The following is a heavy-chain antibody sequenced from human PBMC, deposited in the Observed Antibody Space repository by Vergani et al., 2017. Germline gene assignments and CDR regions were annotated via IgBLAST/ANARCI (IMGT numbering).Heavy chain of an antibody. J-gene: IGHJ3*02. D-gene: IGHD3-22*01. CDR2: IIPIFCTA. CDR1: GGTFSSYA. V-gene: IGHV1-69*01. CDR3: ALLELYYDSSGSSAFDI. Sequence: QVQLVQSGAEVKKPGSSVTVSCKASGGTFSSYAISWVRQAPGQGLEWMGGIIPIFCTAHYAQKFQGRVTITAYESTIAAYMELSRLRTEDMAVYYCALLELYYDSSGSSAFDIWGQGTMVTVSS.